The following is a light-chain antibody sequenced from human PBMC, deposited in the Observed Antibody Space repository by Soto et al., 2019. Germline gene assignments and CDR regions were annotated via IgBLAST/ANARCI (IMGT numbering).Light chain of an antibody. CDR2: DVS. CDR3: SSYTSSSTPVV. V-gene: IGLV2-14*01. Sequence: QSALTQPASVSGSPGQSITISCTGTSSDVGGYNYVSWYQQHPGKAPKLMIYDVSNRPSGVSNRFSGSKSGNTASLTISGGEAEGEADYYCSSYTSSSTPVVFGGGTKVTVL. CDR1: SSDVGGYNY. J-gene: IGLJ2*01.